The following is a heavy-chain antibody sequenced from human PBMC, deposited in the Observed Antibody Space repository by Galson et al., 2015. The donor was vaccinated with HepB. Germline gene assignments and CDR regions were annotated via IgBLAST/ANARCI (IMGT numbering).Heavy chain of an antibody. CDR1: GYTFSSYA. Sequence: SVKVSCKAFGYTFSSYAVTWVRQASGQGLEWMGWMNPSSGNTGYAPEFQDRVTMTGDTSTSTAYMELSSLRSEDTAVYYCARGVRNYLSCDNWGQGTLVTVST. J-gene: IGHJ4*02. CDR3: ARGVRNYLSCDN. CDR2: MNPSSGNT. V-gene: IGHV1-8*02. D-gene: IGHD1-7*01.